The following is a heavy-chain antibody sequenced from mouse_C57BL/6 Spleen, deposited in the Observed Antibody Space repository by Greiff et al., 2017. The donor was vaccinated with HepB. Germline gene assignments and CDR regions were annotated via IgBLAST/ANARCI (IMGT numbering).Heavy chain of an antibody. D-gene: IGHD3-1*01. Sequence: DVKLQESGPGLVKPSQSLSLTCSVTGYSITSGYYWNWIRQFPGNKLEWMGYISYDGSNNYNPSLKNRISITRDTSKNQFFLKLNSVTTEYTATYYCARGGYDYFDYWGQGTTLTVSS. J-gene: IGHJ2*01. CDR2: ISYDGSN. CDR3: ARGGYDYFDY. V-gene: IGHV3-6*01. CDR1: GYSITSGYY.